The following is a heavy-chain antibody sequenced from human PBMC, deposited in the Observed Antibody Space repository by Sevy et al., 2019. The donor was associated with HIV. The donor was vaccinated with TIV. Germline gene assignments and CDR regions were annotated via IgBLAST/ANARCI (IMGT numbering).Heavy chain of an antibody. CDR3: ATRGGLYYGSGSTESNYFDY. D-gene: IGHD3-10*01. V-gene: IGHV3-30-3*01. CDR2: ISYDGSNK. Sequence: GGSLRLSCAASGFTFSSYAMHWVRQAPGKGLEWVAVISYDGSNKYYADSVKGRFTISRDNSKNTLCLQMNSLRAEDTAVYYCATRGGLYYGSGSTESNYFDYWGHGTLVTVSS. J-gene: IGHJ4*01. CDR1: GFTFSSYA.